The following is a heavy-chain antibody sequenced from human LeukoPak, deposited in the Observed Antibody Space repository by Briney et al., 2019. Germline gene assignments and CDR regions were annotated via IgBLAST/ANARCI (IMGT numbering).Heavy chain of an antibody. CDR1: GFTFSSYG. J-gene: IGHJ4*02. Sequence: PGGSLRLSCAASGFTFSSYGMHWVRQAPGKGLEWVAFIRYDGSNKYYADSVKGRFTLSRDNSKNTLYLQMNSLRAEDTAVYYCAGMVRGVIWAFDYWGQGTLVTVSS. CDR3: AGMVRGVIWAFDY. D-gene: IGHD3-10*01. V-gene: IGHV3-30*02. CDR2: IRYDGSNK.